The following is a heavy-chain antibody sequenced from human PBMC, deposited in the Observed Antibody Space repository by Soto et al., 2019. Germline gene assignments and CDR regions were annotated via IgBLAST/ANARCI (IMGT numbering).Heavy chain of an antibody. CDR3: ARVRGDSSGSYYFDY. CDR2: ISSSGTTT. V-gene: IGHV3-11*01. CDR1: VFSLSDYY. Sequence: GGSLRLSCAASVFSLSDYYVSWIRQAPGEGLEWVSYISSSGTTTHYADSVKGRFTISKDNAKNSLYLQMNSLRAEDTAVYYCARVRGDSSGSYYFDYWGQGALVTVSS. J-gene: IGHJ4*02. D-gene: IGHD3-22*01.